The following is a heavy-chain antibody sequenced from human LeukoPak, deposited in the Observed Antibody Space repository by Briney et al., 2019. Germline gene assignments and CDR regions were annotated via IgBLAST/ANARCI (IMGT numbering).Heavy chain of an antibody. V-gene: IGHV3-23*01. CDR3: AKDSSSSWYYFDH. J-gene: IGHJ4*02. D-gene: IGHD6-13*01. CDR2: IRGSGGTT. CDR1: GFTFSNYA. Sequence: PGGSLRLSCAASGFTFSNYAMSWVRQAPGKGLEWVSAIRGSGGTTYYADSVKGRFTISRDNSKNTLYLQMNSLRAEDTAVYYCAKDSSSSWYYFDHWGQGSRVTVSS.